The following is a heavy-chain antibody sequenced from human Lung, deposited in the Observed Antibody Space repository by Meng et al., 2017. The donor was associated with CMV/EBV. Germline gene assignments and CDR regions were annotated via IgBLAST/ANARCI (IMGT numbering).Heavy chain of an antibody. CDR1: GFTFSSYC. CDR2: IKQDGSEK. Sequence: SCAASGFTFSSYCMTWVRQAPGKGLEWVANIKQDGSEKYYVESVKGRFTISRDNAKNSLYLQMNSLRVEDTAMYYCARGTAPNDYWGQGTVVTVSS. V-gene: IGHV3-7*01. J-gene: IGHJ4*02. D-gene: IGHD2-8*02. CDR3: ARGTAPNDY.